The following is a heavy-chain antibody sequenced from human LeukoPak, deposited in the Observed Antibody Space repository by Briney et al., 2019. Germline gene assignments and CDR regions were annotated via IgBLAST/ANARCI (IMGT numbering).Heavy chain of an antibody. CDR2: INHSGST. Sequence: SETLSLTCAVYGGSFSGYYWSWIRQPPGEGLEWIGEINHSGSTNYNPSLKSRVTISVDTSKNQFSLKLSSVTAADTAVYYCARGNYGFLQTWGQGTLVTVSS. CDR1: GGSFSGYY. V-gene: IGHV4-34*01. J-gene: IGHJ5*02. CDR3: ARGNYGFLQT. D-gene: IGHD3-3*01.